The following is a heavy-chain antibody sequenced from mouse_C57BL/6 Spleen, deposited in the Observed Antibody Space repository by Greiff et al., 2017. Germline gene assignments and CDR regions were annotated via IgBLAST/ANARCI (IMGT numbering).Heavy chain of an antibody. CDR1: GYTFTSYW. J-gene: IGHJ4*01. V-gene: IGHV1-52*01. D-gene: IGHD2-1*01. Sequence: QLQQPGAELVRPGSSVKLSCKASGYTFTSYWMHWVKQRPIQGLEWIGNIDPSDSETHYNQKFKDKATLTVDKSSSTAYMQLSSLTSEDSAVYYCARGDYGNLYAMDYWGQGTSVTVSS. CDR2: IDPSDSET. CDR3: ARGDYGNLYAMDY.